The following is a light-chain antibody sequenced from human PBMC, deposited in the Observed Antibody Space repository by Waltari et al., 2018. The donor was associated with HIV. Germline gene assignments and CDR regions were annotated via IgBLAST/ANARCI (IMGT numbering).Light chain of an antibody. CDR1: SSNIGSNT. J-gene: IGLJ3*02. V-gene: IGLV1-44*01. CDR2: INT. CDR3: AAWDDSLNGPV. Sequence: QSVLTQPPSASGTPGQRVTISCSGSSSNIGSNTVNWYQQLPGTAPKLLIYINTQRPSGVPDRFSGSKSGTSASLAISGLQSEDEADYYCAAWDDSLNGPVFGGGTKLTVL.